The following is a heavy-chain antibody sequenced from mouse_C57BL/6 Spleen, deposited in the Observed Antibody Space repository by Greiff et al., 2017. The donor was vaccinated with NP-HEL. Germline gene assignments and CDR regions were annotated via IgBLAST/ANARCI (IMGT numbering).Heavy chain of an antibody. J-gene: IGHJ4*01. V-gene: IGHV1-53*01. CDR3: ARGRDYGGYYYAMDY. CDR1: GYTFTSYW. CDR2: INPSNGGT. Sequence: QVQLQQPGTELVQPGASVKLSCKASGYTFTSYWMHWVKQRPGQGLEWIGNINPSNGGTNYNDNVKSKATLTVDKSSSTVYMQVRSLRSEDTAVYYCARGRDYGGYYYAMDYWGQGTSVTVSS. D-gene: IGHD1-1*01.